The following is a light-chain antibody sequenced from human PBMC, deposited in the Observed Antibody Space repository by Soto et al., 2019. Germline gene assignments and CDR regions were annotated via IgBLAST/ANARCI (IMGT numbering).Light chain of an antibody. V-gene: IGKV1-5*01. CDR3: QRYDTLWTM. J-gene: IGKJ1*01. CDR2: DVS. CDR1: QTINNQ. Sequence: DIQMTQSPSTLSASVGDRVTIPCRASQTINNQLAWYQQKPGKAPKLLIFDVSSLESGVPSRFSGSGSGTEFTLTISYLQPDDFATYYCQRYDTLWTMFGQGTKVEV.